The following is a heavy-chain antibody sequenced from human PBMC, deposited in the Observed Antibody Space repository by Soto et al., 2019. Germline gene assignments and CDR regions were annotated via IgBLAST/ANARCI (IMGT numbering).Heavy chain of an antibody. CDR1: DGSISSGDYY. V-gene: IGHV4-30-4*01. J-gene: IGHJ4*02. D-gene: IGHD3-3*01. CDR3: ARLYDFWSDYYTPYFGY. CDR2: IYYTGST. Sequence: HVQLQESGPGLVKPSQTLSLTCTVSDGSISSGDYYWSWIRQPPGKGLEWIGYIYYTGSTYYSPALKSRRTISVDTSKNQFSQKLTSVTAADTAVYYCARLYDFWSDYYTPYFGYWGQGTLVTVSS.